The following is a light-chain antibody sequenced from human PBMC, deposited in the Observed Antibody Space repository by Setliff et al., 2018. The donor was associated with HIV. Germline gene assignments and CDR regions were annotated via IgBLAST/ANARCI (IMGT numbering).Light chain of an antibody. V-gene: IGKV1-5*03. J-gene: IGKJ3*01. CDR3: QQYASYSVT. CDR2: KAS. CDR1: QSISTW. Sequence: EIQMTQSPSTLSASVGDRVTLTCRASQSISTWLAWYQQKPGKAPKLLIYKASSLESGVPSRFSGSGSGTEFTLTISSLQPDDFATYYCQQYASYSVTFGPGTKVDIK.